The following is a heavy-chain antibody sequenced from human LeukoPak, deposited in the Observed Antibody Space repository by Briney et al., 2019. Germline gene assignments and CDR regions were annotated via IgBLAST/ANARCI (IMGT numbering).Heavy chain of an antibody. CDR1: GFTFINYY. J-gene: IGHJ4*02. CDR3: ARDLDYGEKSEDY. D-gene: IGHD4/OR15-4a*01. Sequence: ASVKVSCTASGFTFINYYMHWVRQAPGQGLEWLGIINLSGGSTHYPQKFQDRVTMTRDTSTRTVYMELSSLRSEDTAVYYCARDLDYGEKSEDYWGQGTLVTVSS. CDR2: INLSGGST. V-gene: IGHV1-46*01.